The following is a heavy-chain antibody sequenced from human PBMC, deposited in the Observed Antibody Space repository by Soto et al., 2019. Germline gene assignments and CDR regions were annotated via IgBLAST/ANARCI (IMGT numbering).Heavy chain of an antibody. D-gene: IGHD6-6*01. J-gene: IGHJ6*02. CDR3: ARDRMGRDSSSSRDYYYYYGMDV. CDR2: INPNSGGT. CDR1: GYTFTGYY. V-gene: IGHV1-2*02. Sequence: ASVKVSCKASGYTFTGYYMHWVRQAPGQGLEWMGWINPNSGGTNYAQKFQGRVTMTRVTSISTAYMELSRLRSDDTAVYYCARDRMGRDSSSSRDYYYYYGMDVWGQGTTVTVSS.